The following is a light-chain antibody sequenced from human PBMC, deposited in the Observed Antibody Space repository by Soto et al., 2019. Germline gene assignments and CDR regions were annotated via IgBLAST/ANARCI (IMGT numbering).Light chain of an antibody. V-gene: IGKV3-15*01. J-gene: IGKJ3*01. CDR3: QQYNNWPFT. CDR1: QSVSSN. CDR2: GAS. Sequence: EIVMTQSPATLSVSPGERATLSCRASQSVSSNLAWYQQKPGQAPRLLIYGASTRATGIPARFSGSGSGTQFTLTISSLQSEDFAVYCCQQYNNWPFTFGPGTNVDIK.